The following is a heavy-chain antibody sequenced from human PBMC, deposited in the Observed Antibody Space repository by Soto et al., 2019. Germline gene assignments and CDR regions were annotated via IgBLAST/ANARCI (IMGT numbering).Heavy chain of an antibody. CDR1: GYSISSGYY. V-gene: IGHV4-38-2*01. Sequence: SETLSLTCAVSGYSISSGYYWGWIRQPPGKGLDWIGSIYHSGSTFYNPSLKSRVTISVDTSKNQFSLKLTSVTAADTAVYYCARATNPTTVSTTWFDPWGQGTLVTVYS. D-gene: IGHD4-17*01. J-gene: IGHJ5*02. CDR2: IYHSGST. CDR3: ARATNPTTVSTTWFDP.